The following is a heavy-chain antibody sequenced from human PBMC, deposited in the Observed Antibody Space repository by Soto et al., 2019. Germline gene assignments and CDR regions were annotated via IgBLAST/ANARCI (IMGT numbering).Heavy chain of an antibody. CDR3: ARHYYDSSGYYSSALYAFDI. CDR1: GGIFSTYA. D-gene: IGHD3-22*01. CDR2: IIPLGGST. Sequence: GASVKVSCKASGGIFSTYAISWLRQAPGQGLEWMGVIIPLGGSTSYAQRFQGRVTMTRDTSTSTVYMELSSLRSEDTAVYYCARHYYDSSGYYSSALYAFDIWGQGTMVTVSS. V-gene: IGHV1-46*01. J-gene: IGHJ3*02.